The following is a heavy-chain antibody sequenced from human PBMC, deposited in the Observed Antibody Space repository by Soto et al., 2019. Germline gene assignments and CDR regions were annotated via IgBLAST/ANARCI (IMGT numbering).Heavy chain of an antibody. CDR2: IYCSGST. D-gene: IGHD6-6*01. V-gene: IGHV4-30-4*01. J-gene: IGHJ6*02. Sequence: SETLSLTCTVSGGSISSGDYYWSWIRQPPGKGLEWIGYIYCSGSTYYNPSLKSRVTISVDTSKNQFSLKLSSVTAADTAVYYCARNAEQLVGYYGMDVWGQGTTVTVSS. CDR1: GGSISSGDYY. CDR3: ARNAEQLVGYYGMDV.